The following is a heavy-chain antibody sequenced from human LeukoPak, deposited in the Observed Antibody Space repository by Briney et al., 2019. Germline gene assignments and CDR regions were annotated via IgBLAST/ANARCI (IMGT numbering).Heavy chain of an antibody. D-gene: IGHD3-10*01. CDR2: IKRGGSAT. CDR1: GFTLSTYW. V-gene: IGHV3-74*03. CDR3: ARVRGRGSIGGAC. Sequence: GGSLRLSCAASGFTLSTYWMHWVRQAPGKGVVGFSRIKRGGSATTYADFVRGRFTVSRDNAKNTLSLQMSSLRAGDRAMYFGARVRGRGSIGGACWGQGTLVTVSS. J-gene: IGHJ4*02.